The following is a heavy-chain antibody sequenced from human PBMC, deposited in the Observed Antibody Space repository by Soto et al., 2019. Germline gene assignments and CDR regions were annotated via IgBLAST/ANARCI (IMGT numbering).Heavy chain of an antibody. V-gene: IGHV4-4*07. CDR2: IYTSGST. Sequence: QVQLQESGPGLVKPSETLSLTCTVSGGSISSYYWIWTRQPAGKELEWIGRIYTSGSTHYNPTLKSLVTMSVDTSKIQVSLKRSSVTAADTAVYYCARDTGIAVYNWFDPWGQGTLVTFSS. CDR1: GGSISSYY. CDR3: ARDTGIAVYNWFDP. D-gene: IGHD6-19*01. J-gene: IGHJ5*02.